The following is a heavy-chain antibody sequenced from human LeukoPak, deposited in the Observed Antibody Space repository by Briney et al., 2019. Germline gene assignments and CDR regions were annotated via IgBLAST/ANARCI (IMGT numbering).Heavy chain of an antibody. CDR3: ARRGIRDAYNYADY. CDR2: IYGGDPDT. V-gene: IGHV5-51*01. Sequence: GESLKISCKASGYSFTTYWIGWVRQMPGKGLEWMGIIYGGDPDTRYSPSFQGQVTMSADKSTTTAYLQWSSLRASDSAIYYCARRGIRDAYNYADYWGQGTLVTVSS. J-gene: IGHJ4*02. CDR1: GYSFTTYW. D-gene: IGHD5-24*01.